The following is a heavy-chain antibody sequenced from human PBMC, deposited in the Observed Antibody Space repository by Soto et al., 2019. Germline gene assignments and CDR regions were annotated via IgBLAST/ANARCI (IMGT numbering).Heavy chain of an antibody. V-gene: IGHV1-3*01. D-gene: IGHD3-22*01. J-gene: IGHJ4*02. CDR2: INAGNGNT. Sequence: ASVKVSCKASGYTFTSYAMHWVRQAPGQRLEWMGWINAGNGNTKYSQKFQGRVTITRDTSASTAYMELSSLRSEDTAVYYCARDHPYYYDSSAAFDYWGQGTLVTVPQ. CDR3: ARDHPYYYDSSAAFDY. CDR1: GYTFTSYA.